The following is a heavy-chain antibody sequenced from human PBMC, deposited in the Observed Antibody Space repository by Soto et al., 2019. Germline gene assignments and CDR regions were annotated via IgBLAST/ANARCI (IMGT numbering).Heavy chain of an antibody. CDR3: GSGPVIGSGMDV. Sequence: EVQLVESGGGLIQPGGSLRLSCAASGFTVSSNYMSWVRQAPGKGLEWVSVIDSGGSTYYADSVKGRFTISRDNAKNTLYLHRNSLRAEDKAVYYCGSGPVIGSGMDVWGQGTTVTVSS. CDR2: IDSGGST. V-gene: IGHV3-53*01. J-gene: IGHJ6*02. CDR1: GFTVSSNY. D-gene: IGHD2-21*01.